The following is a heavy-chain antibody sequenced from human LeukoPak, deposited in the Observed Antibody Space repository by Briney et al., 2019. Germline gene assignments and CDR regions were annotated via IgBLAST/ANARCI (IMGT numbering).Heavy chain of an antibody. V-gene: IGHV3-21*01. D-gene: IGHD2-21*02. J-gene: IGHJ4*02. Sequence: PGGSLRLSCAASGFTFSSYSMNWVRQAPGKGLEWVSSISSSSSYIYYADSVKGRFTISRDNAKNSLYLQMNSLRAEDMAVYYCATEVTAIDYWGQGALVTVSS. CDR2: ISSSSSYI. CDR1: GFTFSSYS. CDR3: ATEVTAIDY.